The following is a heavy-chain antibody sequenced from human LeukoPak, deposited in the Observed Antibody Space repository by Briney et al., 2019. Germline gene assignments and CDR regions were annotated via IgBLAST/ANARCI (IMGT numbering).Heavy chain of an antibody. CDR2: IWYDGSNK. Sequence: PGRSLRLSCAASGFTFSGYGMHWVRQAPGKGLEWVAVIWYDGSNKYYADSVKGRFTISRDNSKNTLYLQMNSLRAEDTAVYYCARGDCSSGSCFVFDPWGHGTLVSVSS. D-gene: IGHD2-15*01. J-gene: IGHJ5*02. CDR3: ARGDCSSGSCFVFDP. V-gene: IGHV3-33*01. CDR1: GFTFSGYG.